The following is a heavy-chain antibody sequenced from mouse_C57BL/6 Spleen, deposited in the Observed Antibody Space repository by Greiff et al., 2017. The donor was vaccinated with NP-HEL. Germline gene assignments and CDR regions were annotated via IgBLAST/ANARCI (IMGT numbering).Heavy chain of an antibody. CDR2: IRNKANGYTT. J-gene: IGHJ2*01. V-gene: IGHV7-3*01. CDR3: ARSEQGYFDY. CDR1: GFTFTDYY. Sequence: EVHLVESGGGLVQPGGSLSLSCAASGFTFTDYYMSWVRQPPGKALEWLGFIRNKANGYTTEYSASVKGRFTISRDNSQSILYLQLNALRDEESATFYCARSEQGYFDYWGQGTTLTVSS.